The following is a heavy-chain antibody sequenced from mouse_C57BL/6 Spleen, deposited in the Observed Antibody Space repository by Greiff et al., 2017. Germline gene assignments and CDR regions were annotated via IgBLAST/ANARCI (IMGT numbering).Heavy chain of an antibody. CDR3: ARWDGYYPDY. J-gene: IGHJ2*01. CDR1: GYTFTSYW. CDR2: IDPSDSYT. V-gene: IGHV1-59*01. D-gene: IGHD2-3*01. Sequence: VQLQQPGAELVRPGTSVKLSCKASGYTFTSYWMHWVKQRPGQGLEWIGVIDPSDSYTNYNQKFKGKATLTVGTSSSTAYMQLSSLTSEDSAVYYCARWDGYYPDYWGKGTTLTVSS.